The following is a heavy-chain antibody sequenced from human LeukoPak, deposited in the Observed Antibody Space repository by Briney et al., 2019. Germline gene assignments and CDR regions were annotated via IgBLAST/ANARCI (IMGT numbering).Heavy chain of an antibody. V-gene: IGHV4-39*01. J-gene: IGHJ4*02. CDR1: GGSISSSSYY. D-gene: IGHD2-15*01. CDR3: ARLIRYRSGGSCYYFDY. CDR2: IYYSAST. Sequence: SETLSLTCTVSGGSISSSSYYWGWIRQPPGKGLEWIGSIYYSASTYYNPSLKSRVTISVDTSKNQFSLKLSSVTAADTAVYYCARLIRYRSGGSCYYFDYWGQGTLVTVSS.